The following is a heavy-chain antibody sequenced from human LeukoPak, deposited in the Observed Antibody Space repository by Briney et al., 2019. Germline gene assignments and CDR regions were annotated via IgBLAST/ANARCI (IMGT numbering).Heavy chain of an antibody. D-gene: IGHD3-22*01. Sequence: PSGTLSLTCTVSGDSFSSYYWSWIRQPPGKGLEWIGYISYSGTTNYNPSLKSRITMSLDTSKNQFSLKLTSMTAADTAVYSCARGDDSSGYLHLFDYWGQGTLVTVSS. CDR2: ISYSGTT. V-gene: IGHV4-59*01. CDR1: GDSFSSYY. J-gene: IGHJ4*02. CDR3: ARGDDSSGYLHLFDY.